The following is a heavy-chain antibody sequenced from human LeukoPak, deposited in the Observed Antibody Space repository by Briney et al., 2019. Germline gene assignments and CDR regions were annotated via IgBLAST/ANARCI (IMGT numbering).Heavy chain of an antibody. D-gene: IGHD3-3*01. CDR1: RYTFTGYY. Sequence: ASVKVSCKASRYTFTGYYMHWVRQAPGQGLEWMGWINPKSGGTNYAQKFQGRVTMTRDTSISTAYMELSRLRSDDTAVYYCARDPHRLLRFLEWSFDYWGQGTLVTVSS. CDR3: ARDPHRLLRFLEWSFDY. CDR2: INPKSGGT. J-gene: IGHJ4*02. V-gene: IGHV1-2*02.